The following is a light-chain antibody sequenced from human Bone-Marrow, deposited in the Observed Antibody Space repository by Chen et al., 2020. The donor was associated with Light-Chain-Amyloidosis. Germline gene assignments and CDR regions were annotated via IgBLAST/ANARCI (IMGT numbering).Light chain of an antibody. V-gene: IGLV1-47*01. CDR2: RNN. CDR1: SSNIGINY. J-gene: IGLJ1*01. CDR3: AARDACLSGYV. Sequence: QSVLTQPPSASGTPGQRVTISCSGASSNIGINYLYWYQHFPGAAPNLLIHRNNQRPSGFPYRCSTSKSGTSAFLAIIVVRSEEEADYYFAARDACLSGYVFGTVSKGIGL.